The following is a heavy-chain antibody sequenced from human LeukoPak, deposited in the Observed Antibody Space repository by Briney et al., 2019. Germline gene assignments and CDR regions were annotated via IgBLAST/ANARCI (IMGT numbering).Heavy chain of an antibody. CDR3: ARRDIVVVPAAIFGAFDI. CDR1: GFTFSSYW. J-gene: IGHJ3*02. D-gene: IGHD2-2*02. CDR2: INWNGGST. V-gene: IGHV3-20*04. Sequence: GGSLRLSCAASGFTFSSYWMSWVRQAPGKGLEWVSGINWNGGSTGYADSAKGRFTISRDNAKNSLYLQMNSLRAEDTALYYCARRDIVVVPAAIFGAFDIWGQGTMVTVSS.